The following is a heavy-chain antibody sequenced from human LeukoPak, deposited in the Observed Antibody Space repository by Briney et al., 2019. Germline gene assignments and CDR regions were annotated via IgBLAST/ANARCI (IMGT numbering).Heavy chain of an antibody. CDR3: ARVAVAGTGYGLDV. V-gene: IGHV1-2*02. CDR2: INPNSGVT. J-gene: IGHJ6*02. Sequence: GASVKVSCKASGYTXTGYYIYWVRQAPGQGLEWMGWINPNSGVTNYAQKFQGRVTMTRDTSISAAYMELSRLRSDDTAVYYCARVAVAGTGYGLDVWGQGTTVTVSS. CDR1: GYTXTGYY. D-gene: IGHD6-19*01.